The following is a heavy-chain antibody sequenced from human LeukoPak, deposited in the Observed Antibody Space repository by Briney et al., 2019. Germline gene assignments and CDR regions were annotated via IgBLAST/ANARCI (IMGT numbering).Heavy chain of an antibody. J-gene: IGHJ6*03. CDR2: MNPNSGNT. V-gene: IGHV1-8*01. Sequence: GPVKVSCKAPGYTFTSYDINWVRQATGQGLEWMGWMNPNSGNTGYAQKFQGRVTMTRNTSISTAYMELSSLRSEDTAVYYCARSSTSGYYYYYMDVWGKGTTVTISS. CDR1: GYTFTSYD. D-gene: IGHD1-26*01. CDR3: ARSSTSGYYYYYMDV.